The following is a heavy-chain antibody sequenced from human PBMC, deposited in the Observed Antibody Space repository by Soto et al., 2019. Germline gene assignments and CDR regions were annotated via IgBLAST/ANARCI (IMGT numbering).Heavy chain of an antibody. CDR3: ARGGMDTSVVTNWFDP. Sequence: QAQLQESGPGLVKPSETLSLTCTVSGGSITGYYWTWIRQPPGKGLECIGYISSSGVTNYSPYLKSRVTMSVDTFNNQLSLQLRSVTAADTAIYYCARGGMDTSVVTNWFDPWGQGTLVTVSP. V-gene: IGHV4-59*01. J-gene: IGHJ5*02. CDR2: ISSSGVT. D-gene: IGHD5-18*01. CDR1: GGSITGYY.